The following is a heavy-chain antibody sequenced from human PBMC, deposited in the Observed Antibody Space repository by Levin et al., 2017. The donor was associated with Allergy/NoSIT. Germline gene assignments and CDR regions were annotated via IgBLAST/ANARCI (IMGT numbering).Heavy chain of an antibody. J-gene: IGHJ2*01. D-gene: IGHD2-21*02. CDR2: INHSGTT. CDR3: VRGHHADFYFDL. CDR1: NGSFIDYF. V-gene: IGHV4-34*01. Sequence: GSLRLSCAVYNGSFIDYFWTWIRQPPGKGLEWIGDINHSGTTNYNPSLKSRVTISVDMSKSQFTLKLGSVTAADTAVYYCVRGHHADFYFDLWGRGTLVTVSS.